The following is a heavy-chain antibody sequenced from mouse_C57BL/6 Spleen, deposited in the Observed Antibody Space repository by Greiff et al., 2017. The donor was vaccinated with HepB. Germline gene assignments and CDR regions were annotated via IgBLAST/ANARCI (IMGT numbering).Heavy chain of an antibody. Sequence: EVQLQQSVAELVWPGASVKLSCTASGFNIKNTYMHWVKQRPEQGLEWIGRIDPANGNTKYAPKFQGKATITADKSSNTAYLQLSSLTSDDTAIYYCAGDYDYDGEVWCAYWGQGTLVTVSA. CDR3: AGDYDYDGEVWCAY. D-gene: IGHD2-4*01. CDR1: GFNIKNTY. CDR2: IDPANGNT. J-gene: IGHJ3*01. V-gene: IGHV14-3*01.